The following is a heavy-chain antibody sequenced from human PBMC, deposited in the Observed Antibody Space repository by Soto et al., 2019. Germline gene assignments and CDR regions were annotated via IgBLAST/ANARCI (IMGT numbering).Heavy chain of an antibody. D-gene: IGHD2-15*01. J-gene: IGHJ6*02. V-gene: IGHV4-31*03. Sequence: PSETLSLTCTVSGGSISSGGYYWSWIRQHPGKGLEWIGYIYYSGSTYYNPSLKSRVTISVDTSKNQFSLKLSSVTAADTAVYYDVYDVAVIFRLGSSYDMDVWGQGTTVTVSS. CDR2: IYYSGST. CDR3: VYDVAVIFRLGSSYDMDV. CDR1: GGSISSGGYY.